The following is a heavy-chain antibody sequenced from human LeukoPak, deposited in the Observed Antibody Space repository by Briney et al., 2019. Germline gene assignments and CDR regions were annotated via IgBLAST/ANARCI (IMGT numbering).Heavy chain of an antibody. V-gene: IGHV1-2*02. CDR3: ATTLRNKPP. D-gene: IGHD5-12*01. Sequence: ASVKVSCKASGYTFTGYYMHWVRQAPGQGLEWMGWINPNSGGTNYAQKFQGRVTMTRDTSVNTAYMELRSLTSEDTAVYYCATTLRNKPPWGQGTLVTVSS. CDR1: GYTFTGYY. J-gene: IGHJ5*02. CDR2: INPNSGGT.